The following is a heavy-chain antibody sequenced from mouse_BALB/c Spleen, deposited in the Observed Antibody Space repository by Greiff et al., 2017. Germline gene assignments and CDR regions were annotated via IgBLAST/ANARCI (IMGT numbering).Heavy chain of an antibody. CDR2: INPSSGYT. CDR3: ARFRPYPGAMDY. V-gene: IGHV1-4*02. J-gene: IGHJ4*01. Sequence: VQLQQSAAELARPGASVKMSCKASGYTFTSYTMHWVKQRPGQGLEWIGYINPSSGYTEYNQKFKDKTTLTADKSSSTAYMQLSSLTSEDSAVYYCARFRPYPGAMDYWGQGTSVTVSS. CDR1: GYTFTSYT.